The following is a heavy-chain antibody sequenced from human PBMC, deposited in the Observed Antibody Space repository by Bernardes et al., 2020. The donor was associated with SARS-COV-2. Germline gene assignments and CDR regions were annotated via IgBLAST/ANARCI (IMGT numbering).Heavy chain of an antibody. CDR3: ARESTETTFGWFDP. Sequence: SETLSLTCTVSGGSISGHYWTWIRQPPGKGLEWIGYIYFSGATKYNPSLKSRVTISLYTSKNQFSLKLSSVTAADTAVYYCARESTETTFGWFDPWGQGTLVTVSS. CDR1: GGSISGHY. D-gene: IGHD4-17*01. J-gene: IGHJ5*02. V-gene: IGHV4-59*11. CDR2: IYFSGAT.